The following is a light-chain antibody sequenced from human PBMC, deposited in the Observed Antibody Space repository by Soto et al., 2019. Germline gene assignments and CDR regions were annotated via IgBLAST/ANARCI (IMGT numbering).Light chain of an antibody. Sequence: IVLTQSPGTLSLSPWERATLSCRASQSVSSSYLAWYQQKPGQPPRLLIYGASSRATGIPDRFSGSGSGTDFTLTISRLEPEDFAVFYCQHYDSLPITFGQGTKVDIK. CDR3: QHYDSLPIT. CDR2: GAS. J-gene: IGKJ1*01. CDR1: QSVSSSY. V-gene: IGKV3-20*01.